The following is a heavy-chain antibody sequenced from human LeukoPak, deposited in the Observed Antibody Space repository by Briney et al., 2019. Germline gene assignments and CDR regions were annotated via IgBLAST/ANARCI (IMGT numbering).Heavy chain of an antibody. J-gene: IGHJ4*02. CDR3: ARGEQQLVGYFDY. Sequence: SETLSLTCTVSGGSISSSSYYWGWIRQPPGKGLEWIGSIYYSGSTYYNPSPKSRVTISVDTSKNQFSLKLSSVTAADTAVYYCARGEQQLVGYFDYWGQGTLVTVSS. D-gene: IGHD6-13*01. V-gene: IGHV4-39*01. CDR2: IYYSGST. CDR1: GGSISSSSYY.